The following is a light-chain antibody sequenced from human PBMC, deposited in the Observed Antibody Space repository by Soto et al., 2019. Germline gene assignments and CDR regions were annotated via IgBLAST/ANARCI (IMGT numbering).Light chain of an antibody. J-gene: IGKJ5*01. V-gene: IGKV3-20*01. Sequence: EIVLTQSPGTLSLSPGERATLSCRASQSVSSSYLAWYQQKSGQAPRLLLYGASSRATGIPDRFSGSGSGKDVTLTISRLEPEDFAVFYCQQYSDSPITFGQGTRLEI. CDR3: QQYSDSPIT. CDR2: GAS. CDR1: QSVSSSY.